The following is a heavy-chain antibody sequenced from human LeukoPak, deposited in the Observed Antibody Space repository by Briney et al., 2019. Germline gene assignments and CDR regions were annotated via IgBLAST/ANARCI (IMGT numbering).Heavy chain of an antibody. J-gene: IGHJ4*02. CDR3: ARVNTGGLTYYFEY. CDR2: IIPIFGAA. D-gene: IGHD4/OR15-4a*01. Sequence: GASVKVSCKASGGTFSSYAISWVRQAPGQGLEWMGGIIPIFGAANYAQKFQGRVTITADKSTSTAYMELSRLRSEATAVYYCARVNTGGLTYYFEYWGQGTLVTVSS. CDR1: GGTFSSYA. V-gene: IGHV1-69*06.